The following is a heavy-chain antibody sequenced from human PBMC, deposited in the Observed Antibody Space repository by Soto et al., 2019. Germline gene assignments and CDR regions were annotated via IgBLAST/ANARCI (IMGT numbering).Heavy chain of an antibody. Sequence: VQLVESGGGLVQPGGSLRLSCAASGFTVSSNYMSWVRQAPGKGLEWVSVIYSGGSTYYADSVKGRFTISRDNSKNTLYLQMNSLRAEDTAVYYCARDTHGDYELWYFDLWGRGTLVTVSS. J-gene: IGHJ2*01. CDR1: GFTVSSNY. D-gene: IGHD4-17*01. CDR3: ARDTHGDYELWYFDL. CDR2: IYSGGST. V-gene: IGHV3-66*01.